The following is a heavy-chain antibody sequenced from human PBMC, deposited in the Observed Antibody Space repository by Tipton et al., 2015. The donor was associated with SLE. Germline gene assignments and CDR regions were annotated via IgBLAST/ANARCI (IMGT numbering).Heavy chain of an antibody. Sequence: TLSLTCAVSGGSINRGAYYWSWVRQSAGEGLEWIGRVYTSGTTDYNPSLQSRVAISVDTSNNQLSLKLTSVTAADTAVYYCARGAKDRITLVRVRPYYFDYWGQGSLVTVSS. J-gene: IGHJ4*01. V-gene: IGHV4-61*02. CDR3: ARGAKDRITLVRVRPYYFDY. CDR2: VYTSGTT. D-gene: IGHD3-10*01. CDR1: GGSINRGAYY.